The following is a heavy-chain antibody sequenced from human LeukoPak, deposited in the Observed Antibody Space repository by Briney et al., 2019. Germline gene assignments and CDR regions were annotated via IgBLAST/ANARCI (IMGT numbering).Heavy chain of an antibody. CDR2: LTPLAGTP. D-gene: IGHD3-3*01. CDR1: GDTFGTFS. Sequence: ASVKVSCKASGDTFGTFSFNWVRQAPSEGLEWLGGLTPLAGTPNYAQKFQGRLTISADKSTSTVYMELSRLTSEDTAVYFCAKFWSGYYTDWGQGTLVTVSS. J-gene: IGHJ4*02. CDR3: AKFWSGYYTD. V-gene: IGHV1-69*06.